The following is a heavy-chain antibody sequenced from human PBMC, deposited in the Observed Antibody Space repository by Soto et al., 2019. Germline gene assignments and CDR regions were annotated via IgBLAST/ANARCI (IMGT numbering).Heavy chain of an antibody. J-gene: IGHJ6*02. D-gene: IGHD2-2*02. V-gene: IGHV3-30-3*01. Sequence: QVQLVESGGGVVQPGRSLRLSCAASGFTFSSYAMHWVRQAPGKGLEWVAVISYDGSNKYYADSVKGRFTISRDNSKNTLYLQMNSLRAEDTAVYYCARDFYPGPGYCSSTSCYNTYYYYGMTSGAKGPRSPSP. CDR1: GFTFSSYA. CDR3: ARDFYPGPGYCSSTSCYNTYYYYGMTS. CDR2: ISYDGSNK.